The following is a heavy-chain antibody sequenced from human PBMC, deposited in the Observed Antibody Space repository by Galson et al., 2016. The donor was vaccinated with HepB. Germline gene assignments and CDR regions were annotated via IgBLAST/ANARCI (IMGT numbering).Heavy chain of an antibody. CDR3: ARGLRAMVNVDAFDI. CDR2: IYYSGST. D-gene: IGHD5-18*01. V-gene: IGHV4-31*03. CDR1: GGSISSGGYY. Sequence: TLSLTCTVSGGSISSGGYYWSWIRQHPGKGLGWIGYIYYSGSTYYNPSLKSRVTISVDTSKNQFSLRLNSVTAADTAVYYCARGLRAMVNVDAFDIWGQGTMVTVSS. J-gene: IGHJ3*02.